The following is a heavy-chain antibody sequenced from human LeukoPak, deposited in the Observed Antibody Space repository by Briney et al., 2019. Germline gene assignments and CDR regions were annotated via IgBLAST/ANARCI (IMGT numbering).Heavy chain of an antibody. CDR2: IRSKVDAETT. CDR1: GFTFGDFA. D-gene: IGHD2-8*01. J-gene: IGHJ4*02. CDR3: TRDFWGTNGAPGY. V-gene: IGHV3-49*04. Sequence: QSGGSLRLSCTASGFTFGDFAVSWVRQAPGKGLEWVGFIRSKVDAETTGYAASVKGRFTVSRDDSESIAYLQMNSLKTEDTAVYYCTRDFWGTNGAPGYWGQGTLVTVSS.